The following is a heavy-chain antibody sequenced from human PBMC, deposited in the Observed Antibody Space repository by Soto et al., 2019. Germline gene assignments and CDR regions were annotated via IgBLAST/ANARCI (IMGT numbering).Heavy chain of an antibody. CDR1: GFTFTNYG. J-gene: IGHJ5*02. D-gene: IGHD6-6*01. Sequence: GGSLRLSCAASGFTFTNYGMHWVRQAPGKGLEWVALISYDGNNKYYGDSVKGRFTISRDNSKNTLYLQMNSLRAEDTAVYYCTKRASRLGWFDPWGQGTLVTVSA. V-gene: IGHV3-30*18. CDR2: ISYDGNNK. CDR3: TKRASRLGWFDP.